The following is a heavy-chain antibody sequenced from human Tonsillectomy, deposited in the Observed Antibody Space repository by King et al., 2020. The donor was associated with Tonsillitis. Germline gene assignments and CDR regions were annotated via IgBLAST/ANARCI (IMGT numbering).Heavy chain of an antibody. D-gene: IGHD3-22*01. CDR2: ISYGGSNK. V-gene: IGHV3-30-3*01. J-gene: IGHJ4*02. CDR1: RFTFSAYS. Sequence: VQLVESGGGVVQPGTSLRLSCAASRFTFSAYSMHWVRQAPGKGLKWVAFISYGGSNKYYADSVKGRFTISRDNSKNTLYLQMNSLRAEDTAVYYCAAFDSAGYYGGFDYWGQGTLVTVSS. CDR3: AAFDSAGYYGGFDY.